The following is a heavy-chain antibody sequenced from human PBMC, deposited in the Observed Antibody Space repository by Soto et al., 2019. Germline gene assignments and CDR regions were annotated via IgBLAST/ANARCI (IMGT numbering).Heavy chain of an antibody. CDR2: IYSSGNT. CDR1: GGSISSGGYY. Sequence: PSETLCLTCTVSGGSISSGGYYWSWIRQPPGKALEWIGYIYSSGNTNYNPSLKSRVTISVDTSKNQFSLKLSSVTAADTAVYYCARLPDYWGQGTLVTVSS. J-gene: IGHJ4*02. V-gene: IGHV4-61*08. CDR3: ARLPDY.